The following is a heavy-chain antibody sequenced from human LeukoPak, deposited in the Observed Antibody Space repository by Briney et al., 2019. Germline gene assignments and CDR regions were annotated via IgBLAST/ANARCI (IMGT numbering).Heavy chain of an antibody. Sequence: GGSLRLPCVASGFIFSKYGMHWLRQAPGRGLEWVAFIQYDESNKYYADSIKGRFTLSRDNSKNTLYLQMNRLRPEDTAVYYCTRGGFYDGSGYYPFDYWGQGTLVTVSS. CDR2: IQYDESNK. V-gene: IGHV3-30*02. D-gene: IGHD3-22*01. CDR1: GFIFSKYG. CDR3: TRGGFYDGSGYYPFDY. J-gene: IGHJ4*02.